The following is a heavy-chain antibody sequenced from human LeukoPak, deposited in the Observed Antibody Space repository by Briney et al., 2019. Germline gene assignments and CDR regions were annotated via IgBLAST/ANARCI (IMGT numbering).Heavy chain of an antibody. CDR1: GGSFSGYY. D-gene: IGHD3-22*01. Sequence: SETLSLTCAVYGGSFSGYYWSWIRQPPGKGLEWIGEINHSGSTNYNPSLKSRVTISVDTSKNQFSLKLSSVTAADTAVYYCAREGAAYDSSGYNIGDYFDYWGQGTLVTVSS. V-gene: IGHV4-34*01. CDR2: INHSGST. J-gene: IGHJ4*02. CDR3: AREGAAYDSSGYNIGDYFDY.